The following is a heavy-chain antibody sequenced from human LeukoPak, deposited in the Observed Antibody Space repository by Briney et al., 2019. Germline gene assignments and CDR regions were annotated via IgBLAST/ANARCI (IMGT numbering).Heavy chain of an antibody. CDR1: GFTFSSYA. V-gene: IGHV3-23*01. Sequence: GGSLRLSCAASGFTFSSYAMSWVRQAPGKGLEWVSVISGSGGNTYYADSVKGRFTISRDNSKNTLYLQMNSLRAEDTAVYYCAKENTKSPIRPGEATVTKGYFDYWSQGTLVTVSS. J-gene: IGHJ4*02. D-gene: IGHD4-17*01. CDR2: ISGSGGNT. CDR3: AKENTKSPIRPGEATVTKGYFDY.